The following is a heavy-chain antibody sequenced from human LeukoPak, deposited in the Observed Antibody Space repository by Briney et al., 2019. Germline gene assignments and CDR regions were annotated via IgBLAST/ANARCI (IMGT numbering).Heavy chain of an antibody. CDR3: ARRDCSSASCSFDY. Sequence: SETLSLTCTVSGGSIGSYYWSWIRQPPGKGLEWIGYIYYSGSTNYNPSLKSRVTISIDMSKNQFSLKLSSVTAADTAVYYCARRDCSSASCSFDYWGQGTLVTVSS. J-gene: IGHJ4*02. V-gene: IGHV4-59*01. CDR2: IYYSGST. CDR1: GGSIGSYY. D-gene: IGHD2-2*01.